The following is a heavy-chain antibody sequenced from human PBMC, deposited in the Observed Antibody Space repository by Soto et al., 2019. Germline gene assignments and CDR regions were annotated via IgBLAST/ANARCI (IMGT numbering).Heavy chain of an antibody. CDR1: GFTFSSYS. Sequence: PGGSLILSCAASGFTFSSYSMNWVRQAPGKGLEWISYITNGGTTIYYADSVKGRFTISRDNAKNSLYLHMNSLRDDDTAVYYCATPVVRFLEWTTDYWGQGTLVTVSS. D-gene: IGHD3-3*01. V-gene: IGHV3-48*02. CDR2: ITNGGTTI. J-gene: IGHJ4*02. CDR3: ATPVVRFLEWTTDY.